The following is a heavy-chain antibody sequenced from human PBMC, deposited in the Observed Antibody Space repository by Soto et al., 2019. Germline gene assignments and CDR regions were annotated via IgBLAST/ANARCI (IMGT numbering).Heavy chain of an antibody. CDR1: GFTFSSYG. CDR2: ISYDGSNK. V-gene: IGHV3-30*18. J-gene: IGHJ4*02. CDR3: AKDHAVHSGLKPLVDY. Sequence: QVQLVESGGGVVQPGRSLRLSCAASGFTFSSYGMHWVRQAPGKGLEWVAVISYDGSNKYYADSVKGRFTISRDNSKNMLYLQMNSLRAEDTAVYYCAKDHAVHSGLKPLVDYWGQGTLVTVSS. D-gene: IGHD5-12*01.